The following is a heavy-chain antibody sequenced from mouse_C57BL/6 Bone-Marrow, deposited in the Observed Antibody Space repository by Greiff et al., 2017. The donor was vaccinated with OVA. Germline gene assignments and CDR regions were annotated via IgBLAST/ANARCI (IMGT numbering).Heavy chain of an antibody. J-gene: IGHJ4*01. CDR1: GYTFTNYW. CDR3: ARKDLEYAMDY. V-gene: IGHV1-63*01. Sequence: QVQLQQSGAELVRPGTSVKMSCKASGYTFTNYWIGWAKQRPGQGLEWIGEIYPGGGYTNYNEKFKGKATLTADKSSSTAYMQFSSLTSEDSAIYYCARKDLEYAMDYWGQGTSVTVSS. CDR2: IYPGGGYT.